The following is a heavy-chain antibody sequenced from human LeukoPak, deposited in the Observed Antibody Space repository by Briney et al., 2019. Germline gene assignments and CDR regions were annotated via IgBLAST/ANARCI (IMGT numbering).Heavy chain of an antibody. D-gene: IGHD3-22*01. Sequence: SETLSLTCAVYGGSFSGYYWSWIRQPPGKGLEWIGEINHSGSTNYNPSLKSRVTISVDTSKNQFSLKLRSVTAADTAVYYCARQADSSGYYGSFDYWGQGTLVTVSS. V-gene: IGHV4-34*01. J-gene: IGHJ4*02. CDR3: ARQADSSGYYGSFDY. CDR2: INHSGST. CDR1: GGSFSGYY.